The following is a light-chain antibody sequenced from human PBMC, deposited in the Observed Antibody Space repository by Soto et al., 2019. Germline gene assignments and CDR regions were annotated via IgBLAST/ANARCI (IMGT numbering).Light chain of an antibody. CDR2: LGS. Sequence: EIVMTQSPPSLTVTPGEPASISCRSSQRLLHSNGNNFLDWYLQKPGQSPQLLIYLGSNRASGVPDRVSGSGAGKDFTLKISRVEAEDVGVYYCMQDLQTPYTFGQGTKLEIK. CDR3: MQDLQTPYT. V-gene: IGKV2-28*01. J-gene: IGKJ2*01. CDR1: QRLLHSNGNNF.